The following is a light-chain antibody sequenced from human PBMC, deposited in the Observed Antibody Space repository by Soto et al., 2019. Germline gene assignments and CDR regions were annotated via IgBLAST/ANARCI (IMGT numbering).Light chain of an antibody. CDR1: QTISSW. CDR2: KAS. Sequence: DSQMTQSPSSQSGSGGDRVTITCRASQTISSWLAWYQQKPGKAPKLLIYKASTLKSGVPSRFSGSGSGTEFTLTISSLQPDDFATYYCQHYNSYSEAFGQGTKVDIK. J-gene: IGKJ1*01. CDR3: QHYNSYSEA. V-gene: IGKV1-5*03.